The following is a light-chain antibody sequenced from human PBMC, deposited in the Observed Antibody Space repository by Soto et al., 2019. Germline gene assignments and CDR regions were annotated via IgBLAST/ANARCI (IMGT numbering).Light chain of an antibody. Sequence: IRMTQSPSSLSASTGDTVTITCRASQAFTNYLAWYQQKPGEAPKLLIHTVFILQSGIPSRFSGSGSGTDFTLTISYLQTEDFATYYCLQYHTCPWTFGQATKVEI. CDR2: TVF. CDR3: LQYHTCPWT. J-gene: IGKJ1*01. V-gene: IGKV1-8*01. CDR1: QAFTNY.